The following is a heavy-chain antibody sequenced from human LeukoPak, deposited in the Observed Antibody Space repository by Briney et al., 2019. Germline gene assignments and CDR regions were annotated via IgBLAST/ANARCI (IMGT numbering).Heavy chain of an antibody. CDR2: ISGSGGST. V-gene: IGHV3-23*01. J-gene: IGHJ6*02. D-gene: IGHD6-13*01. Sequence: GGSLRLSCAASGFTFSSYAMSWVRQAPGKGLEWVSAISGSGGSTYNADSVKGRFTISRDNSKNTLYLQMNSLRAEDTAVYYCALTAGRYYYYGMDVWGQGTTVTVSS. CDR3: ALTAGRYYYYGMDV. CDR1: GFTFSSYA.